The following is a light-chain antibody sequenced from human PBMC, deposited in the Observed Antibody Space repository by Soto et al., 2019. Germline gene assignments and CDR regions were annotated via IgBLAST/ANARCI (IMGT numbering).Light chain of an antibody. J-gene: IGLJ1*01. CDR2: DVS. CDR1: SSAVGGYNY. Sequence: QSVLTQPRSVSGSPGQSVTISCTGTSSAVGGYNYVSRYLQHPGKAPKLMIYDVSKRPSGVPDRFSGSKSGNTASLTISGLQAEDEADYYCCSYAGSYTFGVFGTGTKVTVL. V-gene: IGLV2-11*01. CDR3: CSYAGSYTFGV.